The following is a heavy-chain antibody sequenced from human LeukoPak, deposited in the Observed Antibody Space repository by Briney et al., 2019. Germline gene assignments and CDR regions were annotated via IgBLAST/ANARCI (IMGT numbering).Heavy chain of an antibody. D-gene: IGHD2-21*02. J-gene: IGHJ4*02. V-gene: IGHV3-15*01. Sequence: GGSLRLSCAASGFTFNYAWMSWVRQGPGKGLEWVGRIRSKNDGGATEYAAPVKGRFIISRDDSQSTLYLQMNSLQIDDTAVYICIADTPTARPQIDYWGQGILVTVSS. CDR1: GFTFNYAW. CDR3: IADTPTARPQIDY. CDR2: IRSKNDGGAT.